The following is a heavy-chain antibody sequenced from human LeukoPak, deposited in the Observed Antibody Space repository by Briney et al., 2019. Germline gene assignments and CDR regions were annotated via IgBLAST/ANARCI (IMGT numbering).Heavy chain of an antibody. CDR1: GGSFSGYY. J-gene: IGHJ4*02. CDR3: ARLEILYDILTGYPIGYYFDY. Sequence: SETLSLTCAVYGGSFSGYYWSWIRQPPGKGLEWIGEINHSGSTNYNPSLKSRVTISVDTSKNQFSLKLSSVTAADTAVYYCARLEILYDILTGYPIGYYFDYWGQGTLDTVSS. D-gene: IGHD3-9*01. CDR2: INHSGST. V-gene: IGHV4-34*01.